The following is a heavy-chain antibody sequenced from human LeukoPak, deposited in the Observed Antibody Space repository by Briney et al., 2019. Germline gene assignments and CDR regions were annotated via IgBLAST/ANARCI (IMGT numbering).Heavy chain of an antibody. Sequence: SETRSLTCTVSAGSISSSSHHWGWIRQSPGKGLEWIGSIYYGRTTYYNPSLNSRVTISVVTSKNQFSLQLNSVTAADTAVYYCVRHDGRGGATMGALDSWGQGSLVTVSS. J-gene: IGHJ4*02. D-gene: IGHD5-12*01. CDR2: IYYGRTT. CDR3: VRHDGRGGATMGALDS. CDR1: AGSISSSSHH. V-gene: IGHV4-39*01.